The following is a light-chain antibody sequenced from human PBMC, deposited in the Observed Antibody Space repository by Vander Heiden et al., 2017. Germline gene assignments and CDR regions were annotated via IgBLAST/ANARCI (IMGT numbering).Light chain of an antibody. V-gene: IGLV1-40*01. Sequence: QSVLTPPPSVSGAPGQRVTISCTGSSSNIGAGYDVHWYQQLPGTAPKLLIYGNNNRPSGVPDRFSGSKSGTSASLAITGLQAEDEADYYCQSYDSSLIGVFGGGTKLTVL. CDR3: QSYDSSLIGV. CDR1: SSNIGAGYD. J-gene: IGLJ3*02. CDR2: GNN.